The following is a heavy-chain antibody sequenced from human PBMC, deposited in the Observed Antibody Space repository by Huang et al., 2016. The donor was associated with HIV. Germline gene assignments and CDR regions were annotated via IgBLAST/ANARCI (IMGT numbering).Heavy chain of an antibody. Sequence: QVQLQESGPGLVKPSETLSLTCTVSGGSISSYHWRWIRQPPGKGLECIGYIYYSGSTNYNPSLKSRVTIAVDTSKNQCSRKLRSVTAADTAVYYCARGPSPWLQEAFDIWGQGTMVTVSS. D-gene: IGHD5-12*01. CDR1: GGSISSYH. V-gene: IGHV4-59*01. CDR2: IYYSGST. CDR3: ARGPSPWLQEAFDI. J-gene: IGHJ3*02.